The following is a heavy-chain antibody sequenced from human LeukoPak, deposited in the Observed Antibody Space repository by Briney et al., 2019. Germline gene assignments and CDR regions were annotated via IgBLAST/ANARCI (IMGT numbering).Heavy chain of an antibody. D-gene: IGHD3-3*01. Sequence: GGSLRLSCAVSGFVFSDAWMSWVRQAPGKGLEWVGRIKSKTNGGTTDYAAPVKGGFSISRDDSKNTLFLQMYSLRTEDTGVYYCSTMSAIFGVVIPDYWGQGTLVSVSP. CDR1: GFVFSDAW. CDR3: STMSAIFGVVIPDY. CDR2: IKSKTNGGTT. V-gene: IGHV3-15*01. J-gene: IGHJ4*02.